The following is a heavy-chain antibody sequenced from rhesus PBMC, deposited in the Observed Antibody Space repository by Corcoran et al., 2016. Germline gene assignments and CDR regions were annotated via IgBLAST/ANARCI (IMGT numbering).Heavy chain of an antibody. V-gene: IGHV4-165*01. CDR3: ARARITLVAPEGYFDY. CDR2: ISGSGGST. CDR1: GGSFSGYH. J-gene: IGHJ4*01. Sequence: QVQLQESGPGLVKPSETLSLTCAVSGGSFSGYHWSWTRQPPGKGLEWIGYISGSGGSTDYNPSLKSRVTISTDTSKNQFSLRLNSVTAADTAVYYCARARITLVAPEGYFDYWGQGVLVTVSS. D-gene: IGHD4-4*01.